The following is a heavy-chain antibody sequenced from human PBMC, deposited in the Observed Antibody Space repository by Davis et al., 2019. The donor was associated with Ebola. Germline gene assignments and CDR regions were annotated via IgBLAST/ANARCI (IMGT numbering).Heavy chain of an antibody. J-gene: IGHJ4*02. Sequence: GESLKISCAASGFIFSSYAMSWVRQAPGKGLEWVSTISDSGGSTYYADSVKGRFTISRDNSKNTLYLQMNSLRAEDTAVYYCAKDLYGDYVGDYWGQGTLVTVSS. CDR2: ISDSGGST. V-gene: IGHV3-23*01. D-gene: IGHD4-17*01. CDR3: AKDLYGDYVGDY. CDR1: GFIFSSYA.